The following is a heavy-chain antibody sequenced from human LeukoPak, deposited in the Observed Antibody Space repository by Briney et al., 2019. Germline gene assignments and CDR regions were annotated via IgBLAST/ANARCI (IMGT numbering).Heavy chain of an antibody. D-gene: IGHD2-21*01. CDR1: SGSVSGYY. Sequence: SETLSLTCTVSSGSVSGYYWSWIRQPPGKGLEWMGYIYYNDNTDSSPSLKSRVTVSIDTSRNQFSLNLSSATAAHTAVYSCARGAYWGAEFFHHFDLWGAGSLVTVYS. J-gene: IGHJ4*02. CDR3: ARGAYWGAEFFHHFDL. CDR2: IYYNDNT. V-gene: IGHV4-59*02.